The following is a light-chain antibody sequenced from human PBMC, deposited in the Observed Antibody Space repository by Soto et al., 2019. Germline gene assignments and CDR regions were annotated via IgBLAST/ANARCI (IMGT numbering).Light chain of an antibody. J-gene: IGKJ5*01. V-gene: IGKV3-15*01. CDR1: QSVRTK. Sequence: EIVMTQSPATRSVSPGEGATLSCRASQSVRTKLAWYQQKAGQAPRLLIYGASTRATGVSDRFSGSGSGTEYTLTISSLQSEDFAVYYCQQYDTWPSITCGQGPRLEI. CDR3: QQYDTWPSIT. CDR2: GAS.